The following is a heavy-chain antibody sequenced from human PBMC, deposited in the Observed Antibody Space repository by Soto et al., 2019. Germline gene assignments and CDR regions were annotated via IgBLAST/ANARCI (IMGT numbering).Heavy chain of an antibody. D-gene: IGHD3-22*01. CDR1: GGSFSGYY. CDR2: INHSGST. CDR3: AREPTRIVVEKYYFDY. Sequence: SETLSLTCAVYGGSFSGYYWSWIRQPPGKGLEWIGEINHSGSTNYNPSLKSRVTISVDTSKNQFSLKLSSVTAADTAVYYCAREPTRIVVEKYYFDYWGQGTLVTVSS. V-gene: IGHV4-34*01. J-gene: IGHJ4*02.